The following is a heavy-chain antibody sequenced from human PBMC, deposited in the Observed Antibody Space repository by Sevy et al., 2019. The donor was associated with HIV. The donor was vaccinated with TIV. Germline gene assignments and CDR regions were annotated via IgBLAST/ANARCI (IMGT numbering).Heavy chain of an antibody. CDR3: AERTNDVFYYGMDV. V-gene: IGHV6-1*01. Sequence: SQTLSLTCAISGDSVSSIRTSWNWIRQSPSRGLEWLGRTYYRSKWYNDYETSVKSRITINADTSKNQVSLQLNSVTPEDTAVYYCAERTNDVFYYGMDVWGQGTTVTVSS. CDR1: GDSVSSIRTS. J-gene: IGHJ6*02. CDR2: TYYRSKWYN.